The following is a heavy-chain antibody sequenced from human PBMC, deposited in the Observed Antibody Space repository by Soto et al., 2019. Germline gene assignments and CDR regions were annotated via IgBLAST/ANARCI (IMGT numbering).Heavy chain of an antibody. CDR1: GFTFSSYA. J-gene: IGHJ4*02. V-gene: IGHV3-23*01. D-gene: IGHD3-22*01. CDR3: AKSKYYYDSSGSRRSVLEFGY. Sequence: GGSLRLSCAASGFTFSSYAMSWIRQAPGKGLEWVSAISGSGGSTYYADSVKGRFTISRDNSKNTLYLQMNSLRAEDTAVYYCAKSKYYYDSSGSRRSVLEFGYWGQGTLVTVSS. CDR2: ISGSGGST.